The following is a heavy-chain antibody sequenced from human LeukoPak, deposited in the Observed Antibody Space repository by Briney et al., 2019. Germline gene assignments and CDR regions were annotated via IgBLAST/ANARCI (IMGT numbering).Heavy chain of an antibody. J-gene: IGHJ3*02. V-gene: IGHV3-23*01. CDR2: ISGSGGST. Sequence: GGSLRLSCAASGFTFSSYEINWVRQAPGKGLEWVSAISGSGGSTYYADSVKGRFAISRDNSKNTLYLQMNSLRAEDTAVYYCAKPSDGAVAAPWWAFDIWGQGTMVTVSS. D-gene: IGHD6-19*01. CDR3: AKPSDGAVAAPWWAFDI. CDR1: GFTFSSYE.